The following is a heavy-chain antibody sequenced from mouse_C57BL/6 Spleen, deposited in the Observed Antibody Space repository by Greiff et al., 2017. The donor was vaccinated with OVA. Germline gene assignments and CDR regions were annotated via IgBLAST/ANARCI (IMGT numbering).Heavy chain of an antibody. Sequence: VQVVESGAELVRPGTSVTVSCKASGYAFTNYLIEWVKQRPGQGLEWIGVINPGSGGTNYNEKFKGKATLTADKSSSTAYMQLSSLTSEDSAVYFCARSTDYWGQGTTLTVSS. J-gene: IGHJ2*01. CDR1: GYAFTNYL. CDR3: ARSTDY. D-gene: IGHD1-1*01. CDR2: INPGSGGT. V-gene: IGHV1-54*01.